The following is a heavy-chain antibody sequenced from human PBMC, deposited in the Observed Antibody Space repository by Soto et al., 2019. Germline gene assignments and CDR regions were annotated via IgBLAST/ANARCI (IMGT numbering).Heavy chain of an antibody. J-gene: IGHJ5*02. CDR1: GVSISSDGNY. V-gene: IGHV4-31*02. CDR3: ARDPGFCSGGSCYRRLDA. D-gene: IGHD2-15*01. Sequence: SETLSLTCTVSGVSISSDGNYWSWIRQHPGKGLEWIGYMYHSGTTKYNPSLKSRVTISLDMSKNQFSLKLSSVTAADTAVFYFARDPGFCSGGSCYRRLDAWGQGTLVTIS. CDR2: MYHSGTT.